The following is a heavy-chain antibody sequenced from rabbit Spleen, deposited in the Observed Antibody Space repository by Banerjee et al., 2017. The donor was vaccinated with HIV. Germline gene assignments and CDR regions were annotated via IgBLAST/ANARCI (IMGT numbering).Heavy chain of an antibody. V-gene: IGHV1S45*01. Sequence: QEQLVESGGGLVKPEGSLTLTCTASGLDFSSSYWICWVRQAPGKGLEWIACIDIGPSETTHYATWAKGRFTISRTSSTTVALRMTSLTAADTATYFCARDAGTYPYIDVYFNLWGPGTLVTVS. D-gene: IGHD4-2*01. CDR3: ARDAGTYPYIDVYFNL. CDR1: GLDFSSSYW. J-gene: IGHJ4*01. CDR2: IDIGPSETT.